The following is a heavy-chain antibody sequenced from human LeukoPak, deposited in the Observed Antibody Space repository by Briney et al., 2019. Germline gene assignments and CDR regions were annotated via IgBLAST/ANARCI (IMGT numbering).Heavy chain of an antibody. CDR1: GYTFTSYG. Sequence: GASVKVSCKASGYTFTSYGISWVRQAPGQGLEWMGWISAYNGNTNYAQKLQGRVTMTTDTSTSTAYMELSSLRSEDTAVYYCARGLGIFGTGEDWFDPWGQGTLVTVSS. CDR2: ISAYNGNT. V-gene: IGHV1-18*01. CDR3: ARGLGIFGTGEDWFDP. D-gene: IGHD3-3*01. J-gene: IGHJ5*02.